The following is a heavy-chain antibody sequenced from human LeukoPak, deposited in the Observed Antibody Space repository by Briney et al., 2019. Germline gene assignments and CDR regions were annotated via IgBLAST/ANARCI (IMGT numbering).Heavy chain of an antibody. CDR1: EFAFSNVW. D-gene: IGHD3-3*01. Sequence: GGSLRLSCTASEFAFSNVWMSWVRQSPGKGLEWVGRVKTTTDGGTAEYAAPVKGRFTISRDDSKNTMYLQMNSLKIEDTGVYYCTYEGFDYWAREPWSPSLQ. CDR3: TYEGFDY. J-gene: IGHJ4*02. V-gene: IGHV3-15*01. CDR2: VKTTTDGGTA.